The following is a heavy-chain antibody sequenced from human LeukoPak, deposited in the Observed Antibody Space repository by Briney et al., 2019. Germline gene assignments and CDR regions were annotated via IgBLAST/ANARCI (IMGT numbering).Heavy chain of an antibody. V-gene: IGHV4-39*01. CDR3: ARRSSPRYCSGGSCSDT. J-gene: IGHJ5*02. CDR2: IYYSGST. D-gene: IGHD2-15*01. Sequence: TSETLSLTCNVSGGSISSSSYYWGWIRQPPGKGLEWIGTIYYSGSTYYNPSLKSRVTISVDTSKNQFSLKLSSVTAADTAVYYCARRSSPRYCSGGSCSDTWGQGTLVTVSS. CDR1: GGSISSSSYY.